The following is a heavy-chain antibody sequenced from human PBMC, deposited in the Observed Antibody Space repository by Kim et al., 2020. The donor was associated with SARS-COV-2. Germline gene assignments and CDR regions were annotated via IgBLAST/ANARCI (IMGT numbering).Heavy chain of an antibody. D-gene: IGHD3-10*01. CDR2: ISAYNGNT. J-gene: IGHJ4*02. CDR1: GYTFTSYG. CDR3: ARGGSIWFGATRRGASFDY. Sequence: ASVKVSCKASGYTFTSYGISWVRQAPGQGLEWMGWISAYNGNTNYAQKLQGRVTMTTDTSTSTGYMELRSLRSDDTAVYYCARGGSIWFGATRRGASFDYWGQGTLVTLS. V-gene: IGHV1-18*01.